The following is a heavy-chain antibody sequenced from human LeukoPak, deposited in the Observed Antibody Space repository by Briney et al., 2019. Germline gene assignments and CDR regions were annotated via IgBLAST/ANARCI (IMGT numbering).Heavy chain of an antibody. V-gene: IGHV1-69*01. J-gene: IGHJ6*04. Sequence: GASVKVPCKASGGTFSSYAISWVRQAPGQGLEWMGGIIPIFGTTNYAQKFQGRVTITADESTSTAYMELSSLRSEDTAVYYCARKVYYDFWSGYGVWGKGTTVTVSS. CDR1: GGTFSSYA. CDR2: IIPIFGTT. D-gene: IGHD3-3*01. CDR3: ARKVYYDFWSGYGV.